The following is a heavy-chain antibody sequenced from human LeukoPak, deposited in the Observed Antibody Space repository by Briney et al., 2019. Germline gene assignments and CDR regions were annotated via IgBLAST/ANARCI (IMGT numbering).Heavy chain of an antibody. J-gene: IGHJ4*02. CDR3: ARGGGPYRPLDY. CDR1: GGSITSTNY. V-gene: IGHV4-4*02. Sequence: SGTLSLTCGVSGGSITSTNYWTWVRQPPGKGLEWIGEVNLQGSTNYNPSLMGRVAISVDMSENHISLQLTSVTAADTDVYYCARGGGPYRPLDYSGQGTLVTVSS. CDR2: VNLQGST.